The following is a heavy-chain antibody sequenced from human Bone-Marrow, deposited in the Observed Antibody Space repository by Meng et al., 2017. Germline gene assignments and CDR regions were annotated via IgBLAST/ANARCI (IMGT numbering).Heavy chain of an antibody. V-gene: IGHV4-34*01. J-gene: IGHJ4*02. CDR3: ARGPTTMAHDFDY. Sequence: QVREQRGAGGRCKPSGPLSLTCAVYGGSFSGYYWSWIRQPPGKGLEWIGEINHSGSTNYNPSLESRATISVDTSQNNLSLKLSSVTAADSGVYYCARGPTTMAHDFDYWGQGTLVTVSS. CDR2: INHSGST. D-gene: IGHD4-11*01. CDR1: GGSFSGYY.